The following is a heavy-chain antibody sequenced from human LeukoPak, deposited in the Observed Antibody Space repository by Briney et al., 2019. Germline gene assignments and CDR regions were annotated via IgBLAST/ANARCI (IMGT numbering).Heavy chain of an antibody. J-gene: IGHJ6*02. V-gene: IGHV1-18*01. CDR1: GYTFTSYG. Sequence: ASVKVSCKASGYTFTSYGISWVRQAPGQGLEWMGWISAYNGNTNYAQKFQGRVTITADESTSTAYMELSSLRSEDTAVYYCASSHVQWSSDYYGMDVWGQGTTVTVSS. CDR2: ISAYNGNT. CDR3: ASSHVQWSSDYYGMDV. D-gene: IGHD6-19*01.